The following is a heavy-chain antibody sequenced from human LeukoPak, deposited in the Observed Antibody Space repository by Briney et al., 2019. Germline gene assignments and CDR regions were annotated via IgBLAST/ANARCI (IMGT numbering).Heavy chain of an antibody. CDR2: IRSKAYGGIT. Sequence: GGSLRLSCTASGFTFGYYAMSWVRQAPGKGLEWGGFIRSKAYGGITEYAASVKGRFTISRDDSKSIAYLQMNSLKTEDTAVYYCTRSAGYSSGWYHDYWGQGSLVTVST. J-gene: IGHJ4*02. D-gene: IGHD6-19*01. CDR3: TRSAGYSSGWYHDY. CDR1: GFTFGYYA. V-gene: IGHV3-49*04.